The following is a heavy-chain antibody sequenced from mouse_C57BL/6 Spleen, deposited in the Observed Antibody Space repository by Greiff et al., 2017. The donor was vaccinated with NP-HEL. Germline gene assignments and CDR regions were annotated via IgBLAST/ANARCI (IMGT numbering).Heavy chain of an antibody. CDR2: IHPNSGST. V-gene: IGHV1-64*01. CDR3: AREGFMRGFAY. Sequence: QVQLQQPGAELVKPGASVKLSCKASGYTFTSYWMHWVKQRPGQGLEWIGMIHPNSGSTNYNEKFKSKATLTVDKSSSTAYMLLSSLTSEDSAVYYCAREGFMRGFAYWGQGTLVTVSA. CDR1: GYTFTSYW. D-gene: IGHD1-1*01. J-gene: IGHJ3*01.